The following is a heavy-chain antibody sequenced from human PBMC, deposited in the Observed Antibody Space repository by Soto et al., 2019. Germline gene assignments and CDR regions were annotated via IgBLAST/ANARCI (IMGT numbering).Heavy chain of an antibody. Sequence: SETLSLTCTVSGGSISSGDYYWSWIRQPPGKGLEWIGYIYYSGSTYYNPSLKSRVTISVDTSKNQFSLKLGSVTAADTAVYYCAREDRYYQYNWFDPWGQGTLVTAPQ. CDR1: GGSISSGDYY. J-gene: IGHJ5*02. CDR2: IYYSGST. V-gene: IGHV4-30-4*01. CDR3: AREDRYYQYNWFDP. D-gene: IGHD3-16*01.